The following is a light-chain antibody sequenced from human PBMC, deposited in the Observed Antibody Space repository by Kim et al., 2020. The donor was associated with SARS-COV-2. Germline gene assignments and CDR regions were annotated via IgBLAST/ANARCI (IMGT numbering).Light chain of an antibody. Sequence: IQMTQSPSSLSASVGDRVTITCRTSQTINSHLDWYQQKPGKAPKLLIYAASTLQGGVPSRFRGSGSGTDFTLTISSLQPEDFATYYCQQNYSSPVTFGHGTKVDIK. CDR1: QTINSH. J-gene: IGKJ3*01. CDR3: QQNYSSPVT. V-gene: IGKV1-39*01. CDR2: AAS.